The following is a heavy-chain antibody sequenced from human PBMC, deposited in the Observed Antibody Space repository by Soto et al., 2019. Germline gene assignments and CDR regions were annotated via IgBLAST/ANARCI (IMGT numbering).Heavy chain of an antibody. Sequence: GGSLRLSFAASGFTFSSYEMNWVRQAPGNGLEWVSYISSSGSTIYYADSVKGRFTISRDNAKNSLYLQMNSLRAEDTAVYYCARAGLWSSYGMDVWGQGTTVTVSS. CDR3: ARAGLWSSYGMDV. V-gene: IGHV3-48*03. CDR1: GFTFSSYE. D-gene: IGHD5-18*01. J-gene: IGHJ6*02. CDR2: ISSSGSTI.